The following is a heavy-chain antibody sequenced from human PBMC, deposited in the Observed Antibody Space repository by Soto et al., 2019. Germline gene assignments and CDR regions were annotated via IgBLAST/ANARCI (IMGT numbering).Heavy chain of an antibody. CDR2: INPSGGST. CDR3: ARVYCSGGGCYSIDY. D-gene: IGHD2-15*01. J-gene: IGHJ4*02. CDR1: GYAFTSYH. Sequence: QVQLVQSGADVKKPGASVKVSCKASGYAFTSYHMHWVRQAPGQGLQWMGIINPSGGSTFYAQKFQGRVTMTRDTSTSTVYMDLSSLRSEDTAVYYCARVYCSGGGCYSIDYWGQGTLGTVS. V-gene: IGHV1-46*03.